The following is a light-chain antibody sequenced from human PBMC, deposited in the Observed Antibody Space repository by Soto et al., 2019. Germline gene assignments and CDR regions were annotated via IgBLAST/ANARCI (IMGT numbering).Light chain of an antibody. J-gene: IGLJ3*02. CDR3: AAWDDSLSGVV. CDR2: NTN. CDR1: SSNIGSKT. Sequence: QSVLTQPPSASGTPGQRVTMSCSGSSSNIGSKTVNWYQQLPGAAPILLIYNTNQRPSGVPARFSGSKSGTSASLAISGLQSEDEADYYCAAWDDSLSGVVFGGGTKLTVL. V-gene: IGLV1-44*01.